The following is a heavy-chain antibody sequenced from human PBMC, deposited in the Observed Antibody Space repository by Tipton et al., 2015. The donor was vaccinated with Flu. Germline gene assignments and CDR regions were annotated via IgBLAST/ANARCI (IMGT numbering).Heavy chain of an antibody. D-gene: IGHD6-19*01. V-gene: IGHV3-48*03. CDR3: AKVIPELVAGLDS. J-gene: IGHJ4*02. Sequence: GSLRLSCAASGFTFSSYEMNWVRQAPGKGLEWVSKITSSGSIIYYAGSVKGRFTISRDNAKNSLYLQMNSLRADDTAVYSCAKVIPELVAGLDSWGQGTLVTVSS. CDR2: ITSSGSII. CDR1: GFTFSSYE.